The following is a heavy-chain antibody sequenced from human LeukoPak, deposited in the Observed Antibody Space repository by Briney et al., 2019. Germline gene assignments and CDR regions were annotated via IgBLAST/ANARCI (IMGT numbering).Heavy chain of an antibody. CDR1: GFTFSTYS. D-gene: IGHD4-17*01. Sequence: PGGSLRLSCVASGFTFSTYSMNWVRQAPGKGLEWVSYISRSNTIYYADSVKGRFTVSRDNAKDSLFLQMNSLRAEDTAVYYCARSTVNAFDIWGQGTMVTVSS. CDR2: ISRSNTI. J-gene: IGHJ3*02. V-gene: IGHV3-48*01. CDR3: ARSTVNAFDI.